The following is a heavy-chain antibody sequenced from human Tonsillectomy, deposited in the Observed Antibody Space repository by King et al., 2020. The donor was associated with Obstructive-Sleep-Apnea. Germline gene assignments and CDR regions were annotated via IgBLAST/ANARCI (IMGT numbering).Heavy chain of an antibody. CDR1: GFSLSTTGVG. CDR3: AHRKQLTYYFDY. V-gene: IGHV2-5*02. D-gene: IGHD6-13*01. Sequence: TLKESGPTLVKPTQTLTLTFTFSGFSLSTTGVGVAWIRQPPGKALEWLALVYWDDEKRYSPSLKSRLTITKDTSRNQVVLTMTNMDPVDTATYYCAHRKQLTYYFDYWGQGTLVTVSS. CDR2: VYWDDEK. J-gene: IGHJ4*02.